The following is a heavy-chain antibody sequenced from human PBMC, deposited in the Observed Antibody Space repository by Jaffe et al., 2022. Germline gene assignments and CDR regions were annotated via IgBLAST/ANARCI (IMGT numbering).Heavy chain of an antibody. CDR3: ARGVDPPTVRNIYYYYMDV. J-gene: IGHJ6*03. V-gene: IGHV4-59*01. D-gene: IGHD1-1*01. CDR1: GGSISSYY. CDR2: IYYSGST. Sequence: QVQLQESGPGLVKPSETLSLTCTVSGGSISSYYWSWIRQPPGKGLEWIGYIYYSGSTNYNPSLKSRVTISVDTSKNQFSLKLSSVTAADTAVYYCARGVDPPTVRNIYYYYMDVWGKGTTVTVSS.